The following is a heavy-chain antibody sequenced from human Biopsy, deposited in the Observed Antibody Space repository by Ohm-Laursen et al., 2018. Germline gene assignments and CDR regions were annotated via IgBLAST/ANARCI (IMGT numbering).Heavy chain of an antibody. CDR2: IKQDGREK. Sequence: SLRLSCTASGFTFTSYWMSWVRQVPGKGLEWVANIKQDGREKYYVDSVKGRFTISRDNAKNSLYLQMNSLRVEDTALYFCARLGELHGLWYFDFWGQGALVTVSS. D-gene: IGHD2-21*01. CDR1: GFTFTSYW. V-gene: IGHV3-7*03. CDR3: ARLGELHGLWYFDF. J-gene: IGHJ4*02.